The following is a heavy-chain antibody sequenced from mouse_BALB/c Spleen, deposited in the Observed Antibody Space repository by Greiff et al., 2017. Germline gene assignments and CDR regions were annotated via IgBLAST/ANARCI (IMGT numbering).Heavy chain of an antibody. D-gene: IGHD1-1*01. Sequence: LQQPGSELVRPGASVKLSCKASGYTFTSYWMHWVKQRHGQGLEWIGNIYPGSGSTNYDEKFKSKGTLTVDTSSSTAYMHLSSLTSEDSAVYYCTRDWYGRSSGFAYWGQGTLVTVSA. J-gene: IGHJ3*01. V-gene: IGHV1S22*01. CDR1: GYTFTSYW. CDR3: TRDWYGRSSGFAY. CDR2: IYPGSGST.